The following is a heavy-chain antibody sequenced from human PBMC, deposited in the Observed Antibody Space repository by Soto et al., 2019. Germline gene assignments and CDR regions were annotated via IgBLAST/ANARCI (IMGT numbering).Heavy chain of an antibody. CDR1: GFMFSSYW. Sequence: VHLVESGGGLVEPGGSLRLSCEASGFMFSSYWMSWVRQAPGEGLEWVANIKQDGSEIHYLESVEGRFTIFRDNARRSLYLQMNSLRAEVTAVYFCATYSGSYFPVGHDRWGQGTLVVVSS. D-gene: IGHD3-10*01. CDR2: IKQDGSEI. CDR3: ATYSGSYFPVGHDR. V-gene: IGHV3-7*01. J-gene: IGHJ4*02.